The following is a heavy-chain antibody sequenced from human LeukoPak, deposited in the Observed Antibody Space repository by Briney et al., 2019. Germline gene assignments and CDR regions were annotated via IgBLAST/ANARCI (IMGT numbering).Heavy chain of an antibody. CDR1: GYTFSSHW. Sequence: GGSLRLSCAASGYTFSSHWMHWVRQVPGRGLVWVSRINSDGSSATYTDSVKGRFTISRDNARNTLYLQMNSLRAEDTAVYYCANGNYGDYDKANYYFYYWGQGTLVTLSS. CDR3: ANGNYGDYDKANYYFYY. V-gene: IGHV3-74*01. CDR2: INSDGSSA. D-gene: IGHD4-17*01. J-gene: IGHJ4*02.